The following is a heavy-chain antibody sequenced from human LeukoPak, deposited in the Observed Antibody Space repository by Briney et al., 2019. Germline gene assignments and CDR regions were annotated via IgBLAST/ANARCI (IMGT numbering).Heavy chain of an antibody. CDR2: ISRSSSYI. D-gene: IGHD2-21*01. CDR3: ARAPCRQVVVGWYQGDDYFDY. Sequence: GGSLRLSCAASGFTFSSYSMNWVRQAPGKGLEWVSSISRSSSYIYYADSVKGRFTISRDNAKNSLYLQMNSLRAEDTAVYYCARAPCRQVVVGWYQGDDYFDYWGQGTLVTVSS. CDR1: GFTFSSYS. J-gene: IGHJ4*02. V-gene: IGHV3-21*01.